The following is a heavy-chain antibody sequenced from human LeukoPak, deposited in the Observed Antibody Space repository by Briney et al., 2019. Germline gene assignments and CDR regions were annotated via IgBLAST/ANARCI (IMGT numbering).Heavy chain of an antibody. J-gene: IGHJ4*02. Sequence: GGSQRLSCAVSGITLSNYGMSWVRQAPGKGLEWVAGLSGSGGGTNYADSVQGRFTISRDNPKNTLYLQMNSLRAEDTAVYFCAKRGVVIRVFLVGFHKEAYYFDSWGQGTLVIVSS. CDR1: GITLSNYG. CDR2: LSGSGGGT. V-gene: IGHV3-23*01. CDR3: AKRGVVIRVFLVGFHKEAYYFDS. D-gene: IGHD3-10*01.